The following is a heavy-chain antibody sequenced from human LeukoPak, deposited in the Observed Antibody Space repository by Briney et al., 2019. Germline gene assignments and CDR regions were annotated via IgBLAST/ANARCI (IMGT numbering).Heavy chain of an antibody. CDR2: IYTSGST. CDR1: GGSISSYY. J-gene: IGHJ4*02. V-gene: IGHV4-4*07. CDR3: ARGYGDFWSGYHLDY. Sequence: SETLSLTCTVSGGSISSYYWSWFRQPAGKGLEWIGRIYTSGSTNYNPSLKSRVTMSVDTSKNQFSLKLSSVTAADTAVYYCARGYGDFWSGYHLDYWGQGTLVTVSS. D-gene: IGHD3-3*01.